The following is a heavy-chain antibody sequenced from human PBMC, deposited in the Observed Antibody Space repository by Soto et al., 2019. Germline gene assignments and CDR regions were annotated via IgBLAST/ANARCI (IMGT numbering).Heavy chain of an antibody. CDR1: GGSISSGDYY. Sequence: QVQLQESGPGLVKPSQTLSLTCTVSGGSISSGDYYWSWIRQPPGKGLEWIGYILYLGTTNYNPSLESRLTISVDTSKNQFSLKLTSVTAADTAVYYCARNGALDYWGRGTLVTVSS. V-gene: IGHV4-30-4*01. J-gene: IGHJ4*02. CDR3: ARNGALDY. CDR2: ILYLGTT. D-gene: IGHD2-8*01.